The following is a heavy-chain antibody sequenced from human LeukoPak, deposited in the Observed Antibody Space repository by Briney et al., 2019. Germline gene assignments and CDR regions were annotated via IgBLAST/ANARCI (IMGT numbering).Heavy chain of an antibody. Sequence: PSETLSLTCTVSGGSISSYYWSWIRQPPGKGLEWIGYIYYSGSTNYNPSLKSRVTISVDTSKNQFPLKLSSVTAADTAVYYCARHFPHSRPSYYYYYGMDVWGQGTTVTVSS. CDR1: GGSISSYY. CDR2: IYYSGST. CDR3: ARHFPHSRPSYYYYYGMDV. J-gene: IGHJ6*02. V-gene: IGHV4-59*08.